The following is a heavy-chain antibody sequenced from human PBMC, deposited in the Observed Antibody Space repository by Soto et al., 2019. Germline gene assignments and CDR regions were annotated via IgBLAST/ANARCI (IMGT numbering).Heavy chain of an antibody. Sequence: SETLSLTCTVSGGSISSYYWSWIRQPAGKGLEWIGRIYTSGSTNYNPSLKSRVTMSVDTSKNQFSLKLSSVTAADTAVYYCAGGRMVVVVKDAFDIWGQGTMVTVSS. CDR1: GGSISSYY. D-gene: IGHD3-22*01. CDR2: IYTSGST. J-gene: IGHJ3*02. CDR3: AGGRMVVVVKDAFDI. V-gene: IGHV4-4*07.